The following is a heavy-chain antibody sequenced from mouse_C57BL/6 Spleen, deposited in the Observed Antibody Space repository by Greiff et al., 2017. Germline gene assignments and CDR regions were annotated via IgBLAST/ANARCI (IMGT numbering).Heavy chain of an antibody. CDR1: GYTFTSYW. CDR3: ARNYENAMDY. V-gene: IGHV1-72*01. J-gene: IGHJ4*01. CDR2: IDPNSGGT. D-gene: IGHD1-1*01. Sequence: QVKLQQPGAELVKPGASVKLSCKASGYTFTSYWMHWVKQRPGRGLEWIGRIDPNSGGTKYNEKFKGKATLTVDKPSSTAYMQLSSLTSEDSAVYYCARNYENAMDYWGQGTSVTVSS.